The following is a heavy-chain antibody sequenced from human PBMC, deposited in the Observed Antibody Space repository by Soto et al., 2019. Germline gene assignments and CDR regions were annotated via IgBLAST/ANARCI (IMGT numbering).Heavy chain of an antibody. Sequence: QVQLVQSGAEVKKPGASVKVSCTASGYTFTSYGISWVRQATGQGLEWMGWISVYNGNTNYAQKLQGRVTMTTDTSTSTAYMELRSLRSDDTAVYYCARDRGIAVAGGVDYWGQGTLVTVSS. CDR2: ISVYNGNT. V-gene: IGHV1-18*01. CDR3: ARDRGIAVAGGVDY. D-gene: IGHD6-19*01. J-gene: IGHJ4*02. CDR1: GYTFTSYG.